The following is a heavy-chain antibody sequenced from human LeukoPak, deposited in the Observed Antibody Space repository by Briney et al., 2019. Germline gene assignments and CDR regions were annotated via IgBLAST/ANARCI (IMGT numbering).Heavy chain of an antibody. V-gene: IGHV3-23*01. CDR2: ISGSGGST. CDR3: AKDEADDTSGYYGPLDY. CDR1: GFTFSSYA. Sequence: GGSLRLSCAASGFTFSSYAMSWVRQAPGKGQEWVSVISGSGGSTFYADSVKGRFTISRDNSQNTQMNSLRAEDTAIYYCAKDEADDTSGYYGPLDYWAREPWSPSPQ. J-gene: IGHJ4*02. D-gene: IGHD3-22*01.